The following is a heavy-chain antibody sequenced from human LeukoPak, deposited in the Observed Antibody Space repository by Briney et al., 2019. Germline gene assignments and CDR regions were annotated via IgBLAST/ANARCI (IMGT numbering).Heavy chain of an antibody. D-gene: IGHD1-26*01. V-gene: IGHV4-59*12. CDR1: GGSISSYY. CDR2: IYYSGST. CDR3: ARGRDSGSHPDGYYFDY. Sequence: SETLSLTCTVSGGSISSYYWSWIRQPPGKGLEWIGYIYYSGSTNYNPSLKSRVTMSVDTSKNQFSLKLSSVTAADTAVYYCARGRDSGSHPDGYYFDYWGQGTLVTVSS. J-gene: IGHJ4*02.